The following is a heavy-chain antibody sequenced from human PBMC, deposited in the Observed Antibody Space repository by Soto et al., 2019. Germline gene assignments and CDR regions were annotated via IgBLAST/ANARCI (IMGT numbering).Heavy chain of an antibody. V-gene: IGHV1-69*13. CDR2: IIPIFGTA. CDR3: ASTRGYYYYYGMDV. J-gene: IGHJ6*02. CDR1: GGTFSSDA. D-gene: IGHD5-12*01. Sequence: SVKVSCTASGGTFSSDAISWVRQAPGQGLEWMGGIIPIFGTANYAQKFQGRVTITADESTSTAYMELSSLRSEDTAVYYCASTRGYYYYYGMDVWGQGTTVTVSS.